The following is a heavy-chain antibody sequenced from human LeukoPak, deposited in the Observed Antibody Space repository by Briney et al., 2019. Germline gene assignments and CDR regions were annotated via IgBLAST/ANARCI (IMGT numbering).Heavy chain of an antibody. CDR3: ARFRGSFRGYSYGAYYYYGMDV. V-gene: IGHV4-34*01. CDR1: SGSFSGYY. Sequence: SETLSLTCAVYSGSFSGYYWSWIRQPPGKGLEWIGEINHSGSTNYNPSLKSRVTISVDTSKNQFSLKLSSVTAADTAVYYCARFRGSFRGYSYGAYYYYGMDVWGQGTTVTVSS. D-gene: IGHD5-18*01. CDR2: INHSGST. J-gene: IGHJ6*02.